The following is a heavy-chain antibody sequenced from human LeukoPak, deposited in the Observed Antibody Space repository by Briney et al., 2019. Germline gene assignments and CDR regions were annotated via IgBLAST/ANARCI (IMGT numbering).Heavy chain of an antibody. CDR1: GFTFTSYW. Sequence: PGGSLRLSRAASGFTFTSYWMHWVRQAPGKGLVWVSRINTDGSSTSYADSVRGRFTISRDNAKNTLYLQLNSLRAEDTAVYYCASGSYGRPFDYWGQGTLVTVSS. V-gene: IGHV3-74*01. J-gene: IGHJ4*02. CDR2: INTDGSST. CDR3: ASGSYGRPFDY. D-gene: IGHD1-26*01.